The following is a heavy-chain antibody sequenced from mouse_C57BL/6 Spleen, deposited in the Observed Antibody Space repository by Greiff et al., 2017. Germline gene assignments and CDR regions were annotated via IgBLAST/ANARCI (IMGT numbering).Heavy chain of an antibody. J-gene: IGHJ2*01. V-gene: IGHV1-82*01. CDR1: GYAFSSSW. CDR2: IYPGDGDT. D-gene: IGHD6-5*01. CDR3: ARESLPPYYFDY. Sequence: QVQLQQSGPELVKPGASVKISCKASGYAFSSSWMNWVKQRPGKGLEWIGRIYPGDGDTNYNGKFKGKATLTADKSSSTAYMQLSSLTSEDSAVYVCARESLPPYYFDYWGQGTTLTVSS.